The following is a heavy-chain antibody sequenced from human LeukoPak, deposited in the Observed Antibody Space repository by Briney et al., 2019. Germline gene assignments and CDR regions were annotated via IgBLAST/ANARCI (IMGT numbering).Heavy chain of an antibody. CDR3: ARDYSSGWTFDY. CDR1: GFSFSSYF. D-gene: IGHD6-19*01. Sequence: GGSLRLSCAASGFSFSSYFMNWVRQAPGKGLEWVSSISSSSYIYYADSAKGRFTISRDNAKNSLYLQMNSLRAEDTAVYYCARDYSSGWTFDYWGQGTLVTVSS. CDR2: ISSSSYI. J-gene: IGHJ4*02. V-gene: IGHV3-21*01.